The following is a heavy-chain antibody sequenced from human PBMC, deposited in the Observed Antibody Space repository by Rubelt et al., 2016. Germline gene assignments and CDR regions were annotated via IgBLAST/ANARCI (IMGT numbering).Heavy chain of an antibody. J-gene: IGHJ4*02. Sequence: QVQLQQWGAGLLKPSETLSLTCAVYGGSITDYNWSWIRQPPGKGLEWIGEVHHSGNSNYNPSLKSRVTLSVDTSKKQVSLRLSSVTAADTAIYFCARVEYGSSWFKYWGQGTLVTVSS. CDR2: VHHSGNS. D-gene: IGHD6-13*01. CDR3: ARVEYGSSWFKY. CDR1: GGSITDYN. V-gene: IGHV4-34*01.